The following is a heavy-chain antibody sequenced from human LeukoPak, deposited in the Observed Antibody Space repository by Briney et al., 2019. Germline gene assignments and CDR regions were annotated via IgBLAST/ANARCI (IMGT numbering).Heavy chain of an antibody. CDR1: GGTFSSYA. Sequence: SVKVSCKASGGTFSSYAISWVRQAPGQGLEWMGGIIPIFGTANYAQKFQGRVTITTDESTSTAYMELSSLRSEDTAVYYCASRGSWYNWNYGGYYYMDVWGKGTTVTVSS. D-gene: IGHD1-7*01. CDR3: ASRGSWYNWNYGGYYYMDV. V-gene: IGHV1-69*05. J-gene: IGHJ6*03. CDR2: IIPIFGTA.